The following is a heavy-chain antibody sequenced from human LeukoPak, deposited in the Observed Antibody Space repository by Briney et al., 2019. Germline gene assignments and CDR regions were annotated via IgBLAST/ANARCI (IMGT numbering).Heavy chain of an antibody. D-gene: IGHD6-6*01. J-gene: IGHJ3*02. CDR2: INAGNGNT. CDR1: GYTFTSYA. V-gene: IGHV1-3*01. CDR3: AIPSIAARPNDAFDI. Sequence: ASVKVSCKASGYTFTSYAMHWVRQAPGQRLEWMGWINAGNGNTKYSQKFQGRVTITRDTSISTAYMELSRLRSDDTAVYYCAIPSIAARPNDAFDIWGQGTMVTVSS.